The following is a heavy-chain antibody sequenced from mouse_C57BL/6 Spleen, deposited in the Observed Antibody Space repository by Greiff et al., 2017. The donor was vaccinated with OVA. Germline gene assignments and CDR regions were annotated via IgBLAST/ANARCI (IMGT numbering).Heavy chain of an antibody. CDR1: GFNIKDYY. V-gene: IGHV14-1*01. J-gene: IGHJ1*03. CDR3: TTRNYYGSHWYFDV. D-gene: IGHD1-1*01. Sequence: EVKLQESGAELVRPGASVKLSCTASGFNIKDYYMHWVKQRPEQGLEWIGRIDPEDGDTEYAPKFQGKATMTADTSSNTAYLQLSSLTSEDTAVYYCTTRNYYGSHWYFDVWGTGTTVTVSS. CDR2: IDPEDGDT.